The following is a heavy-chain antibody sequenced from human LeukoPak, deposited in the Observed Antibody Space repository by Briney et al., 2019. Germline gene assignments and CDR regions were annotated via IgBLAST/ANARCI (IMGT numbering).Heavy chain of an antibody. J-gene: IGHJ3*02. V-gene: IGHV4-61*08. D-gene: IGHD3-3*01. Sequence: PSETLSLTCTVSGGSISSGGYYWSWIRQHPGKGLEWIGYIYNSGSTYYNPSLKSRVTISVDTSKNQFSLKLSSVTAADTAVYYCASLLGYYDFWSGYQVDAFDIWGQGTMVTVSS. CDR3: ASLLGYYDFWSGYQVDAFDI. CDR2: IYNSGST. CDR1: GGSISSGGYY.